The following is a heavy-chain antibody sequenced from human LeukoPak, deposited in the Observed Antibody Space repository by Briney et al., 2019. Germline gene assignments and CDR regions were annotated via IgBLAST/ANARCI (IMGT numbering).Heavy chain of an antibody. CDR1: AFTFRDYY. CDR2: ISTNGGAK. D-gene: IGHD6-13*01. J-gene: IGHJ6*02. V-gene: IGHV3-11*01. CDR3: ARFRFASSWPYGVDV. Sequence: PGGSLRLSCAASAFTFRDYYMSWIRQTPGKGLEWISSISTNGGAKYYADSVKGRFTISRDNTENSLFLQMDSLRADDTAVYYCARFRFASSWPYGVDVWGQGTTVTVSS.